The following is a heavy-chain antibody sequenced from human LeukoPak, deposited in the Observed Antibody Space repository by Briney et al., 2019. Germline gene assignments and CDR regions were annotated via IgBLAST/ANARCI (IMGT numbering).Heavy chain of an antibody. V-gene: IGHV3-74*01. CDR1: GFTFSSYW. CDR2: INTDGSST. J-gene: IGHJ5*02. D-gene: IGHD3-22*01. Sequence: AGSLRLSCAASGFTFSSYWMHWVRQAPGKGLVWVSRINTDGSSTSYADSVKGRFTISRDNAKNTLYLQMNSLRAEDTAVYYCARAKFKYYYDSSGYNWFDPWGQGTLVTVSS. CDR3: ARAKFKYYYDSSGYNWFDP.